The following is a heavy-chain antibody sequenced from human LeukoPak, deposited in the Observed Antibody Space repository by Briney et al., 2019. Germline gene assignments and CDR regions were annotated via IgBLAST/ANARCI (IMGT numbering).Heavy chain of an antibody. Sequence: SSETLSLTCTVSGGSISSSSYYWGWIRQPPGKGLEWIGSIYYSGSTYYNPSLKSRVTISVDTSKNQFSLKLSSVTAADTAVYYCARVGDYYGDPNPDYFDYWGQGTLVTVSS. V-gene: IGHV4-39*01. J-gene: IGHJ4*02. CDR3: ARVGDYYGDPNPDYFDY. D-gene: IGHD4-17*01. CDR2: IYYSGST. CDR1: GGSISSSSYY.